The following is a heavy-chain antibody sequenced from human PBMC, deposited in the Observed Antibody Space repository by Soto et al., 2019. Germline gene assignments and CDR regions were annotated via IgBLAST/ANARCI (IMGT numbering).Heavy chain of an antibody. CDR1: GFTFSGSA. CDR2: IRSKANSYAT. V-gene: IGHV3-73*01. J-gene: IGHJ4*02. D-gene: IGHD6-19*01. Sequence: EVQLVESGGGLVQPGGSLKLSCAASGFTFSGSAMHWVRQASGKGLEWVGRIRSKANSYATAYAASVKGRFTISRDDSKNTAYLQMNSLKTEDTAVYYCTRGGSGWPETKGGLDYWGQGTLVTVSS. CDR3: TRGGSGWPETKGGLDY.